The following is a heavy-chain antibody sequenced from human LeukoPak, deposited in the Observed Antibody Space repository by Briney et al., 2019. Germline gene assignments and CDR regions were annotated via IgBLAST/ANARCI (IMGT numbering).Heavy chain of an antibody. CDR3: ASSHQYSAYWFDP. Sequence: SDTLSLTCAVYGGSFSGYYWSWIRQPPGKGLEWIGEVNHSGSSNDNPSLKSRVTISVDTSKNQFSLRLTSVTAADTAVYYCASSHQYSAYWFDPWGQGTLVTVSS. V-gene: IGHV4-34*01. J-gene: IGHJ5*02. CDR2: VNHSGSS. CDR1: GGSFSGYY. D-gene: IGHD1-26*01.